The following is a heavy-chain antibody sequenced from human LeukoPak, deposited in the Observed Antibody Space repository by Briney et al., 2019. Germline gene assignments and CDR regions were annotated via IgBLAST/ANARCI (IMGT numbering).Heavy chain of an antibody. CDR2: ISSSSSYI. J-gene: IGHJ5*02. CDR1: GFTFSSYS. V-gene: IGHV3-21*01. CDR3: ARDPLIPAAMFNWFDP. D-gene: IGHD2-2*01. Sequence: GGSLRLSCAASGFTFSSYSMNWVRQAPGKGLEWVSSISSSSSYIYYADSVKGRFTISRDNAKNSLYLQMNSLRAEDTAVYYCARDPLIPAAMFNWFDPWGQGTLVTVSS.